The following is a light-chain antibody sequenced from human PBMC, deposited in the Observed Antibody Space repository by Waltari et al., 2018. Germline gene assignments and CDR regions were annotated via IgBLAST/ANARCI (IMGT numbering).Light chain of an antibody. CDR1: QSISRY. J-gene: IGKJ1*01. V-gene: IGKV3-20*01. CDR2: DAS. Sequence: EIMLTQSPGTLSLSPGDRATLSCRASQSISRYLAWYQHKPVQAPRLLIYDASSSATGIPDRFSGSGSGTDFSLTISRLEPEDFAVYYCQKYGSLPATFGQGTKVEIK. CDR3: QKYGSLPAT.